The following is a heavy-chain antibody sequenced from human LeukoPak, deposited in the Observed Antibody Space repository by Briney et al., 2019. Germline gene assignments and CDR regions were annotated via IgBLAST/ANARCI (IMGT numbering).Heavy chain of an antibody. D-gene: IGHD4-11*01. CDR3: ARGDDYSNYYYYYYMDV. CDR1: GGSFSGYY. V-gene: IGHV4-34*01. CDR2: INHSGST. J-gene: IGHJ6*03. Sequence: SETLSLTCAVYGGSFSGYYWSWIRQPPGKGLEWIGEINHSGSTNYNPSLKSRVTISVDTSKNQFSLKLSSVTAADTAVYYCARGDDYSNYYYYYYMDVWGKGTTVTVSS.